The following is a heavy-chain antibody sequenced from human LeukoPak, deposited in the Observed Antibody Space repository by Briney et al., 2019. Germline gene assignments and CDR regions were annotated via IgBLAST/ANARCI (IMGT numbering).Heavy chain of an antibody. CDR2: ISGSGGST. D-gene: IGHD2-2*01. V-gene: IGHV3-23*01. CDR1: GFTFSSYA. J-gene: IGHJ4*02. Sequence: QPGGSLRLSCAASGFTFSSYATSWVRQAPGKGLEWVSAISGSGGSTYYADSVKGRFTISRDNSKNTLYLQMNSLRAEDTAVYYCAKDPGVVPAHYFDYWGQGILVTVSS. CDR3: AKDPGVVPAHYFDY.